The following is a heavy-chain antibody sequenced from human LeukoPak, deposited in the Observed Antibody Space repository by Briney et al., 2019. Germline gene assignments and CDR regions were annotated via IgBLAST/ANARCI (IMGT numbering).Heavy chain of an antibody. Sequence: PSETLSLTCTVSGGSISSSSYYWGWIRQPPGKGLEWIGSIYYSGSTYYNPSLKSRVTISVDTSKNQSSLKLSSVTAADTAVYYCARLLRYFDWLLGGPFDYWGQGTLVTVSS. J-gene: IGHJ4*02. CDR3: ARLLRYFDWLLGGPFDY. V-gene: IGHV4-39*07. CDR2: IYYSGST. CDR1: GGSISSSSYY. D-gene: IGHD3-9*01.